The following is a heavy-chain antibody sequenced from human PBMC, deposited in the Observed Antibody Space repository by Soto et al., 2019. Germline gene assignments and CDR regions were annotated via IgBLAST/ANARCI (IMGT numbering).Heavy chain of an antibody. V-gene: IGHV3-33*01. CDR1: GFTFSSYG. J-gene: IGHJ4*02. CDR2: IWFDGSNK. Sequence: QVQLVESGGGVVQPGRSLRLSCAASGFTFSSYGMHWVRQAPGKGLEWVAIIWFDGSNKYYADSVKGRFTISRDNSKSTLFLQMNGLTAEDTAVYYCARALGYCSGGSCYTYPYWGQGALVTVSS. D-gene: IGHD2-15*01. CDR3: ARALGYCSGGSCYTYPY.